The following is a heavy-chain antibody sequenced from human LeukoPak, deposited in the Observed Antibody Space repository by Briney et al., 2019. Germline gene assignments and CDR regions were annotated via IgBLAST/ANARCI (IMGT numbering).Heavy chain of an antibody. J-gene: IGHJ4*02. CDR2: TYYRSKGHY. CDR1: GDSGSSPSAG. V-gene: IGHV6-1*01. Sequence: SQTLSLTCAISGDSGSSPSAGWNWLRQSPSGGLEWLGRTYYRSKGHYDYRGSVRSRISINPETSKNQFSLHLTSVTPEATAVYYCSREVAYCGNDCYSPEFDYWGQGILVTASS. CDR3: SREVAYCGNDCYSPEFDY. D-gene: IGHD2-21*02.